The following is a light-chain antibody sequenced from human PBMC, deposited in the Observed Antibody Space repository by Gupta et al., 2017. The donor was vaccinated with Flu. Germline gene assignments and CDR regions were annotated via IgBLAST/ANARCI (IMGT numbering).Light chain of an antibody. CDR2: SAS. Sequence: EIVLTQSPGTLSLSPGERVYLSCRASQSVSNSYLAWYQHKPGQAPRLLIHSASRRATGVPDRFSGNESGTDFTLTIARLEPEDFAVYYCQQYGRSPWTFGQGTKVEIK. CDR1: QSVSNSY. J-gene: IGKJ1*01. V-gene: IGKV3-20*01. CDR3: QQYGRSPWT.